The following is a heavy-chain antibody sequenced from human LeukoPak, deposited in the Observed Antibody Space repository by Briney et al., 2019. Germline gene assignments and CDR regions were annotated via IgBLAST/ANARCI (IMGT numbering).Heavy chain of an antibody. CDR1: GGSISSSSYY. D-gene: IGHD6-13*01. Sequence: SETLSLTCTVSGGSISSSSYYWGWIRQPPGKGLEWIGSIYYSGSTYYNPSLKSRVTISVDTSKNQFSLKLSSVTAADTAVYYCARHRGYSSSWHYWGQGTLVTVSS. J-gene: IGHJ4*02. V-gene: IGHV4-39*01. CDR3: ARHRGYSSSWHY. CDR2: IYYSGST.